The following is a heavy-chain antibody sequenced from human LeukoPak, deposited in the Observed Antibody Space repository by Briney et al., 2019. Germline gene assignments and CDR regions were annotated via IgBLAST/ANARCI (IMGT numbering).Heavy chain of an antibody. CDR3: AREKLRDGACVI. V-gene: IGHV3-21*01. CDR2: ISSSSSYI. D-gene: IGHD5-24*01. J-gene: IGHJ3*02. CDR1: GFTFSSYS. Sequence: PGGSLRLSCAASGFTFSSYSMNWVRQAPGKGLEWVSSISSSSSYIYYADSVKGRFTISRDNAKNSLYLQMNSLRAEDTAVYYCAREKLRDGACVIWGQGTMVTVSS.